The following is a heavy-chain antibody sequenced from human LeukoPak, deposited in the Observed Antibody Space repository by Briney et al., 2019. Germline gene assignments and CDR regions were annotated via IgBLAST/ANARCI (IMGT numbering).Heavy chain of an antibody. J-gene: IGHJ3*02. CDR3: AKEEFWAMTGYDAFDI. D-gene: IGHD1-14*01. Sequence: PGGSLRLSCAASGFTFSSYAMSWVRQAPGKGLEWVSAISGSGGSTYYADSVKGRFTISRDNSKNTLYLQMNSLRAEDTAVYYCAKEEFWAMTGYDAFDIWGQGTMVTVSS. V-gene: IGHV3-23*01. CDR1: GFTFSSYA. CDR2: ISGSGGST.